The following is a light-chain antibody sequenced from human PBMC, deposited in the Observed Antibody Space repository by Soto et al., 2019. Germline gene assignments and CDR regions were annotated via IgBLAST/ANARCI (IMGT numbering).Light chain of an antibody. J-gene: IGKJ2*01. CDR1: QSISSW. V-gene: IGKV1-5*01. CDR2: DAS. CDR3: QQYNSWYP. Sequence: DIQMTQSPSTLSASVGDRVTITCRASQSISSWLAWYQQKPGKAPKLLIYDASSLESGVPSRFSGSGSGTEFTLTISSLQPDDFANYYCQQYNSWYPFGQGTKLEIK.